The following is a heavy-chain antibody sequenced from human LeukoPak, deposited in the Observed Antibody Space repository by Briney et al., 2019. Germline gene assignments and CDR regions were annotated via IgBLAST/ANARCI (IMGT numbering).Heavy chain of an antibody. D-gene: IGHD2-2*02. CDR2: ISAYNGNT. J-gene: IGHJ6*03. CDR3: ARAPNWDVRYQLLYGHGGYMNV. CDR1: GYTFTSYG. V-gene: IGHV1-18*01. Sequence: GASVKVSCKASGYTFTSYGISWVRQAPGQGLEWMGWISAYNGNTNYAQKLQGRVTMTTDTSTSTAYMELRSLRSDDTAVYYCARAPNWDVRYQLLYGHGGYMNVWGKGTTVTVSS.